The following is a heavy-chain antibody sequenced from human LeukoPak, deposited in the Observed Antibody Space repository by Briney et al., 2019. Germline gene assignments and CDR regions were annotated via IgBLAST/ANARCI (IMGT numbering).Heavy chain of an antibody. CDR2: TYYSGST. D-gene: IGHD5-12*01. CDR1: GGSISSGDYY. J-gene: IGHJ6*02. V-gene: IGHV4-30-4*01. CDR3: AQVATLKTNYYYYGMDV. Sequence: SETLSLTCTVSGGSISSGDYYWSWIRQPPGKGLEWIGYTYYSGSTYYNPSLKSRVTISVDTSQNQFSLKLSSVTAADTAVYYCAQVATLKTNYYYYGMDVWGQGTTVTVSS.